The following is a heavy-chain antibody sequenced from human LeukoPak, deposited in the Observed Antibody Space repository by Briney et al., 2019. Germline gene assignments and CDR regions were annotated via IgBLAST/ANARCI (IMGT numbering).Heavy chain of an antibody. CDR2: IGPTGTDR. V-gene: IGHV3-21*01. Sequence: PGGSLRLSCAASVFTFSSCGFNWVRPAPGKGLEWVSSIGPTGTDRYYADSVRGRFTISRDNAKNSMYLQMDSLRDEDTAVYYCATETIGRHYDYWGQGTLLTVSS. D-gene: IGHD1-14*01. CDR3: ATETIGRHYDY. J-gene: IGHJ4*02. CDR1: VFTFSSCG.